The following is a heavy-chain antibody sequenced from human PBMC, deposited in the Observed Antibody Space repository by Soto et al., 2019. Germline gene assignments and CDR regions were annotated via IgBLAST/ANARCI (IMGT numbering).Heavy chain of an antibody. CDR2: ISPSNGNT. Sequence: QVQLVQSGPEVKKPGDSVKVSCKASGYAFRDYGISWVRQAPGQGLEYMGWISPSNGNTNYAQSLQDRVTMTTDTPTTTVFMDLGNLRSDDTAVYFCAREQFTFFGVVTADWGQGTLVTVSS. V-gene: IGHV1-18*01. CDR3: AREQFTFFGVVTAD. J-gene: IGHJ1*01. CDR1: GYAFRDYG. D-gene: IGHD3-3*01.